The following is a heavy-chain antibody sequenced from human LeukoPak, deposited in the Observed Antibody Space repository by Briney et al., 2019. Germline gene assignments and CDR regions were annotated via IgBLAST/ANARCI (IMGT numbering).Heavy chain of an antibody. CDR2: ISAYNGNT. V-gene: IGHV1-18*04. D-gene: IGHD6-13*01. CDR3: ARDKIAGFGYSSSWYDWYYYYYYMDV. Sequence: ASVKVSCKASGYTFTSYGISWVRQAPGQGLEWMGWISAYNGNTNYAQKLQGRVTMTTDTSTSTAYMELRSLRSDDTAVYYCARDKIAGFGYSSSWYDWYYYYYYMDVWGKGTTVTVSS. J-gene: IGHJ6*03. CDR1: GYTFTSYG.